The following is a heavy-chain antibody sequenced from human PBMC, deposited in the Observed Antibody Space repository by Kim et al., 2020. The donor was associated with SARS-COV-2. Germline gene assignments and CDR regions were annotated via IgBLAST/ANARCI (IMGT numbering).Heavy chain of an antibody. Sequence: GRFTIARDNSKNTLYLQMNSLRAEDTAVYYCAKCIVVVPATVYYYYGMDVWGQGTTVTVSS. D-gene: IGHD2-2*01. J-gene: IGHJ6*02. V-gene: IGHV3-23*01. CDR3: AKCIVVVPATVYYYYGMDV.